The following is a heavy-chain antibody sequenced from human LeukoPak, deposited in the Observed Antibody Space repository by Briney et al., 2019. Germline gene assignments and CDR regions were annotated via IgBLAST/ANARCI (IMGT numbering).Heavy chain of an antibody. CDR3: TTDVFDLYYFDY. Sequence: GGSLRLSCAASGFTFSNAWMSWVRQAPGKGLEWVGRIKSKTDGGTTDYAAPVKGRFTISRDDSKNTLYLQMNSLKTEDTAVYYCTTDVFDLYYFDYWGQGTLVTVSS. CDR2: IKSKTDGGTT. J-gene: IGHJ4*02. V-gene: IGHV3-15*01. CDR1: GFTFSNAW. D-gene: IGHD3-9*01.